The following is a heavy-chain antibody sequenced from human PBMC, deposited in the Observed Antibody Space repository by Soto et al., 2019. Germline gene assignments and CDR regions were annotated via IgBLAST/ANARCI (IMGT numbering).Heavy chain of an antibody. CDR1: GYTFTSYG. Sequence: ASVKVSCKASGYTFTSYGISWVRQAPGQGLEWMGWISAYNGNTNYAQKLQGRVTMTTDTSTSTAYMELRSLRSDDTAVYYCARNDYSNYYYYYYGMDVWGQGTTVTVSS. V-gene: IGHV1-18*01. J-gene: IGHJ6*02. CDR3: ARNDYSNYYYYYYGMDV. D-gene: IGHD4-4*01. CDR2: ISAYNGNT.